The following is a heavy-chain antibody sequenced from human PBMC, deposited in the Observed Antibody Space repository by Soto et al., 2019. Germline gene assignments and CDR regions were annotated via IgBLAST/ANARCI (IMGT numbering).Heavy chain of an antibody. D-gene: IGHD3-10*01. Sequence: SQTLSLTCAISGDSVSSNNAVWNWIRQPPSRGLEWLGRTYYRSKWYNDYAVSVKSRITINPDTSKNQFSLQLNPVTPEDTAVYYCARGLQSRGSIFDPWGQGTLVTVSS. CDR3: ARGLQSRGSIFDP. V-gene: IGHV6-1*01. CDR1: GDSVSSNNAV. CDR2: TYYRSKWYN. J-gene: IGHJ5*02.